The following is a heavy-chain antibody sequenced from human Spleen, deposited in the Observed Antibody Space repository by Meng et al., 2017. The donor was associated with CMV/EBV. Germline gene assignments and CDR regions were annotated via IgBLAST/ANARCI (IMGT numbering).Heavy chain of an antibody. V-gene: IGHV3-7*03. D-gene: IGHD3-3*01. Sequence: CAASGFTFSSYWMSWVRQAPGKGLEWVANIKQDGSEKYYVDSVKGRFTISRDNSKNTLYLQMNSLRAEDTAVYYCARSVDFWSGYLLWGQGTLVTVSS. CDR2: IKQDGSEK. J-gene: IGHJ4*02. CDR3: ARSVDFWSGYLL. CDR1: GFTFSSYW.